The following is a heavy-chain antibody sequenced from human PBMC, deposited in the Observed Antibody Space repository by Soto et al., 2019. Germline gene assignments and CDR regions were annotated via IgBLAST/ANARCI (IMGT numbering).Heavy chain of an antibody. V-gene: IGHV3-74*02. Sequence: EVQLVESGGGLVQSGGSLRLSCVGSGFTFSTYWMHWVRQAPGKGLVLVSRMNSDGSSTRYADSVKGRFTISRDNAKNTLYLQMNSLRVEDTAVYYCARGRGDFWSGPNYGMDVWGQGTTVTVSS. CDR3: ARGRGDFWSGPNYGMDV. CDR2: MNSDGSST. D-gene: IGHD3-3*01. J-gene: IGHJ6*02. CDR1: GFTFSTYW.